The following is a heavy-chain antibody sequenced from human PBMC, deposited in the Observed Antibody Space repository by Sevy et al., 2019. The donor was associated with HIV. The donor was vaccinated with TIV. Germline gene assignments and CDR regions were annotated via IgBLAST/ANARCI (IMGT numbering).Heavy chain of an antibody. CDR3: AGGDFYGSSPAGMDV. CDR1: EFTFSYYW. J-gene: IGHJ6*02. Sequence: GGSLRLSCAASEFTFSYYWMTWVRQAPGKGLEWVANIKQDGSEKYYVDSVKRRFTISRDNAKNSLYLQMNSLRAENTALYYGAGGDFYGSSPAGMDVWGQGTTVTVSS. D-gene: IGHD3-16*01. V-gene: IGHV3-7*03. CDR2: IKQDGSEK.